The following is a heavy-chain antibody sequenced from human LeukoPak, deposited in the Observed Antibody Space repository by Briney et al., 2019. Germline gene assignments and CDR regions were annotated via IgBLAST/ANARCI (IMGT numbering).Heavy chain of an antibody. V-gene: IGHV1-46*01. CDR3: ARDHSSSWYQALYYFDY. D-gene: IGHD6-13*01. CDR1: GYTFTDYY. J-gene: IGHJ4*02. Sequence: ASVKVSCKASGYTFTDYYMHWVRQAPGQGLEWMGIINPSGGSTSYAQKFQGRVTMTRDTSTSTVYMELSSLRSEDTAVYYCARDHSSSWYQALYYFDYWGQGTLVTVSS. CDR2: INPSGGST.